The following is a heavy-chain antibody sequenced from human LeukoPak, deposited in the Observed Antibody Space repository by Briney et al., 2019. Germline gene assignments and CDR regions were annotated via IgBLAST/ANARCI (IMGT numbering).Heavy chain of an antibody. J-gene: IGHJ4*02. CDR1: GFTFSSYA. CDR2: ISGSGGST. CDR3: ATRMVRGVIMPFDY. D-gene: IGHD3-10*01. Sequence: GGSLRLSCAASGFTFSSYAMSWVRQAPGKGLEWVSAISGSGGSTYYADSVKGRFTISRDNSKNTLYLQMNSLRAEDTAVYYCATRMVRGVIMPFDYWGQGTLVTVSS. V-gene: IGHV3-23*01.